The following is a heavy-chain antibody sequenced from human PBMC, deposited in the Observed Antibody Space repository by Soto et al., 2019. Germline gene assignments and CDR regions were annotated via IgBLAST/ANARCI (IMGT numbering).Heavy chain of an antibody. CDR1: GFTFYNYG. J-gene: IGHJ5*02. V-gene: IGHV1-18*01. CDR3: AIGGAGYCSGGSCSHNWFDP. Sequence: GASVKVSCKASGFTFYNYGITWVRQAPGQRLERMGWISPYNGNTNYAQKLQGRVTMTTVTSTSTAYMELRSLRSDDTTVYYCAIGGAGYCSGGSCSHNWFDPWGEGSLVTVSS. CDR2: ISPYNGNT. D-gene: IGHD2-15*01.